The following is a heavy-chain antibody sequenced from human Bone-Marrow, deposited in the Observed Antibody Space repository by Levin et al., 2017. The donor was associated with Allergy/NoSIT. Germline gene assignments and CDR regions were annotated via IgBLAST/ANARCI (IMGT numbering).Heavy chain of an antibody. CDR2: IPHDGAKT. J-gene: IGHJ4*02. CDR3: ARGPGLAVGKGYFDS. Sequence: GGSLRLSCAASGFSLSNFAMHWVRQAPGKGLEWVASIPHDGAKTYYTDSVRGRFTISRDNSKNTLFVEMNSLRVEDTAVYYCARGPGLAVGKGYFDSWGQGTLVNVSS. CDR1: GFSLSNFA. V-gene: IGHV3-30-3*01. D-gene: IGHD6-19*01.